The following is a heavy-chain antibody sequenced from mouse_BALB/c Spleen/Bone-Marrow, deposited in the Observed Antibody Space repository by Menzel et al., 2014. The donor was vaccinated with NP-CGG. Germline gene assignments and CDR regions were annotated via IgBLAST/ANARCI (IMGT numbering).Heavy chain of an antibody. D-gene: IGHD4-1*01. J-gene: IGHJ4*01. CDR3: ARWEYYAMDY. CDR2: IDPANGNT. V-gene: IGHV14-3*02. CDR1: GFNIKDTY. Sequence: EVQLQQSGAELVKPGASVKLSCTASGFNIKDTYMRWVKQRPEQGLEWIGRIDPANGNTKYDPKSQGKATITADTSSNTAYLQLSSLTSEDTAVYYCARWEYYAMDYWGQGTSVTVSS.